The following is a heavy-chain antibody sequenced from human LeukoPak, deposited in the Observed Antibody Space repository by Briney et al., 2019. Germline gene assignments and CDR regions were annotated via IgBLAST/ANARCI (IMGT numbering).Heavy chain of an antibody. CDR3: VGYCSSTSCP. J-gene: IGHJ5*02. CDR2: INHSGST. D-gene: IGHD2-2*01. Sequence: SETPSLTCAVYGGSFSGYYWSWIRQPPGKGLEWIGEINHSGSTNYNPSLKSRVTISVDTSKNQFSLKLSSVTAADTAVYYCVGYCSSTSCPWGQGTLVTVSS. V-gene: IGHV4-34*01. CDR1: GGSFSGYY.